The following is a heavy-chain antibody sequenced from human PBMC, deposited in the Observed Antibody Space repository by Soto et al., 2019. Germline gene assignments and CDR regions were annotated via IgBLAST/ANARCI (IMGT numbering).Heavy chain of an antibody. CDR2: FDPEDGET. D-gene: IGHD1-26*01. Sequence: ASVKVSCKVSGYTLTELSMHWVRQAPGKGLEWMGGFDPEDGETIYAQKFQGRVTMTEDTSTDTAYMELSSLRSEDTAVYYCATWVGATNYDGMDVWGQGTTVTVSS. J-gene: IGHJ6*02. CDR3: ATWVGATNYDGMDV. V-gene: IGHV1-24*01. CDR1: GYTLTELS.